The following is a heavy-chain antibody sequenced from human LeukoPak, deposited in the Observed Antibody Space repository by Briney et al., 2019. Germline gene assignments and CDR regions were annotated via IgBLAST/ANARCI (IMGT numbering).Heavy chain of an antibody. J-gene: IGHJ4*02. D-gene: IGHD6-6*01. CDR1: GYSISSGFY. CDR2: LYHSGST. V-gene: IGHV4-38-2*02. CDR3: ARGVREDSSSPLY. Sequence: PSETLSLTCTVSGYSISSGFYWGWILQPPGKGLEWIGSLYHSGSTYYNPSLKSRVTISVDTSKNQFSLKLTSVTAADTAVYYCARGVREDSSSPLYWGQGTLVTVSS.